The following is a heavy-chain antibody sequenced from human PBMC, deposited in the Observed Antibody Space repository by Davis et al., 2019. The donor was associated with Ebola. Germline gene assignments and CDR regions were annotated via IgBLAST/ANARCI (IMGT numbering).Heavy chain of an antibody. CDR3: ARGIQWLADLAYYDYYYMNV. CDR1: GGSIRSDY. V-gene: IGHV4-59*01. J-gene: IGHJ6*03. D-gene: IGHD6-19*01. Sequence: SETLSLTCTVSGGSIRSDYWKWFRQSPGKGLEWIGYINYSGSTKYNPSLKSRVTMSVDTSKNQFSLKLTSVTAADTAVYYCARGIQWLADLAYYDYYYMNVWGKGTTVVVSS. CDR2: INYSGST.